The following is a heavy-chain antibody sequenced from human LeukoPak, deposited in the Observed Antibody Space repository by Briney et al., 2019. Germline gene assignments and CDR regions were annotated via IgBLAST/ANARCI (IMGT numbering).Heavy chain of an antibody. CDR1: GFTFSSYA. Sequence: GGSLRLSCAASGFTFSSYAMSRVRQAPGKGLEWVSAISGSGGSTYYADSVKGRFTISRDNSKNTLYLQMNSLRAEDTAVYYCAIHSSSWYLRPNWFDPWGQGTLVTVSS. V-gene: IGHV3-23*01. CDR3: AIHSSSWYLRPNWFDP. CDR2: ISGSGGST. D-gene: IGHD6-13*01. J-gene: IGHJ5*02.